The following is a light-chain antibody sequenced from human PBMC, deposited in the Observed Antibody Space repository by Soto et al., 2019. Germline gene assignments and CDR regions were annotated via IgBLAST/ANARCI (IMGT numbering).Light chain of an antibody. Sequence: QSALTQPAAVSGSTGQSITISCTGTSSDVGYYNLVSWYQQHPGKAPKLIIYEVNKRPSGFSNRFSGSKSGNTASLTISGLQAEDEADYYCCSYAGSTTHYVIGTRTKSPS. CDR1: SSDVGYYNL. CDR3: CSYAGSTTHYV. V-gene: IGLV2-23*02. CDR2: EVN. J-gene: IGLJ1*01.